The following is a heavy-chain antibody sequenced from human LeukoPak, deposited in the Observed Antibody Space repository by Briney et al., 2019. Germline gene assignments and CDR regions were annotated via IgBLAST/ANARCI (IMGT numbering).Heavy chain of an antibody. J-gene: IGHJ5*02. D-gene: IGHD4-17*01. Sequence: SETQSLTCTVSGGSVSGFYWSWIRQPPGKGLEWIGSVYYSGGTNYNPSLKSRVTISVDTSKNQFSLKLSSVTAADTAVYYCARVPDYGDYGWFDPWGQGTLVTVSS. CDR1: GGSVSGFY. CDR3: ARVPDYGDYGWFDP. CDR2: VYYSGGT. V-gene: IGHV4-59*02.